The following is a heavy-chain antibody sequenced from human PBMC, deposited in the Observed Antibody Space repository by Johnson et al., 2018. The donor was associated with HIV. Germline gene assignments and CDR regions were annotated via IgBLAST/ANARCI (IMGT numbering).Heavy chain of an antibody. J-gene: IGHJ3*02. CDR1: GFTVSSNY. Sequence: EVQLLESGGGLVQPGGSLRLSCAASGFTVSSNYMNWVRQAPGTGLQWVSIIFSGDSTYYADSVKGRFTISRDNSKNTLYLQMNSMRAEDTAVYYCAKAVGGYAFDIWGQGTMVTVSS. V-gene: IGHV3-66*02. CDR3: AKAVGGYAFDI. D-gene: IGHD1-26*01. CDR2: IFSGDST.